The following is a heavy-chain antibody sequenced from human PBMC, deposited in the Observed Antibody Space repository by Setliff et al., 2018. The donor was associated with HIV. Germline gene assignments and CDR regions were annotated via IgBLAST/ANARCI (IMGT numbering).Heavy chain of an antibody. Sequence: SVKVSCKASGGTFSRDAISWVRQAPGQGLEWMGGIISMFGTANYAQKFQGRVTITADESTNTAYMELSSLTSDDTAVYYCAREGLWFGDRGFYMDVWGKGTAVTVS. J-gene: IGHJ6*03. D-gene: IGHD3-10*01. V-gene: IGHV1-69*13. CDR2: IISMFGTA. CDR1: GGTFSRDA. CDR3: AREGLWFGDRGFYMDV.